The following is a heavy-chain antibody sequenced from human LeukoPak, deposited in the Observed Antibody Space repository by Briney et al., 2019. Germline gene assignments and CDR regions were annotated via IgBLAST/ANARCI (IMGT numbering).Heavy chain of an antibody. CDR3: ARKQAISGGFDS. D-gene: IGHD2-8*02. V-gene: IGHV4-59*01. CDR2: IFFSGDA. CDR1: SGSISNYY. Sequence: SETLSLTCIVSSGSISNYYWSWLRQPPGKGLEWIGYIFFSGDAKHNPSLQSRVTISIDTSNKFSLKLASVTAADTAVYFCARKQAISGGFDSWGQGTPVTVSS. J-gene: IGHJ4*02.